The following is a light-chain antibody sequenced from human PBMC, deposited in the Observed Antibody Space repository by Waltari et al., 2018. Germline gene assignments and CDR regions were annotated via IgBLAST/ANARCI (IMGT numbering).Light chain of an antibody. Sequence: EIVLTQSPGTLSLPPGERATLPCRASQSASSSYLNWYQQKPGQPPRLLIYGASNRATGIPERFSGSGSGTDFTLTISRLKPEDFAVYYCQQFDGSLYTFGQGTKLETK. CDR1: QSASSSY. CDR3: QQFDGSLYT. CDR2: GAS. J-gene: IGKJ2*01. V-gene: IGKV3-20*01.